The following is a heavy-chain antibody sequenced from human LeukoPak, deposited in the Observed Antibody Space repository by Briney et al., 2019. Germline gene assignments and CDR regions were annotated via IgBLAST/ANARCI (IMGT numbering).Heavy chain of an antibody. D-gene: IGHD6-19*01. J-gene: IGHJ5*02. CDR2: INPKNGGT. Sequence: ASVKVSCKASGYTFTDYYLHWARQAPGQGLEWMGWINPKNGGTTYAQKFQGRVTMTWDTSTSTAYMELRSLRSDDTAVYYCAREIWTPRNGYSSGWYGHWGQGTLVTVSS. CDR3: AREIWTPRNGYSSGWYGH. CDR1: GYTFTDYY. V-gene: IGHV1-2*02.